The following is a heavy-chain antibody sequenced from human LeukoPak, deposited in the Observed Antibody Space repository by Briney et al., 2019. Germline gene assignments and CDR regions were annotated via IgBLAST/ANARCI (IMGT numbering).Heavy chain of an antibody. CDR3: AIPGSSWSYYFDY. CDR1: GYSFTSYW. V-gene: IGHV5-51*01. Sequence: GESLKIACKGFGYSFTSYWIGWVRQMPGKGLEWMGIIYPGDSDTRYSPSFQGQVTISADKSISTAYLQWSSLKASDTAMYYCAIPGSSWSYYFDYWGQGTLVTVSS. D-gene: IGHD6-13*01. CDR2: IYPGDSDT. J-gene: IGHJ4*02.